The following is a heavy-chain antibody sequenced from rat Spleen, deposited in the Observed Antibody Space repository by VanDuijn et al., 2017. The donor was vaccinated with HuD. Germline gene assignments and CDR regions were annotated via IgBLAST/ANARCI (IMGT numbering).Heavy chain of an antibody. D-gene: IGHD1-12*02. CDR1: GHSITSGYR. V-gene: IGHV3-3*01. J-gene: IGHJ3*01. Sequence: VQLQESGPGLVKPSQSLSLTCSVTGHSITSGYRWNWIRKFPGNRREWMGYINSAGSTIYNPPLESRISITRDTFKNQFFLQVNSVTSEDTATYYCARSDGTHYYLPFANWGQGTLVTVSS. CDR3: ARSDGTHYYLPFAN. CDR2: INSAGST.